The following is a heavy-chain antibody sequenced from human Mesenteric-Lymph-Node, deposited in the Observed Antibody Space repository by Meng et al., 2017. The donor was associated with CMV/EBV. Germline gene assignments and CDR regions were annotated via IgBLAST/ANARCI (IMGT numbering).Heavy chain of an antibody. Sequence: QVQLQQWGAGLLNPSEPLSLPCAVYVGSFSGYYWSWIRQPPGKGLAWLGENNHSGVPNYNPSLKSRVTIALDRSKNQFSLKLSSVTAEDTAVYYCARGSDIPVNNYWGQGTLVTVSS. CDR1: VGSFSGYY. CDR3: ARGSDIPVNNY. J-gene: IGHJ4*02. V-gene: IGHV4-34*01. CDR2: NNHSGVP. D-gene: IGHD2-15*01.